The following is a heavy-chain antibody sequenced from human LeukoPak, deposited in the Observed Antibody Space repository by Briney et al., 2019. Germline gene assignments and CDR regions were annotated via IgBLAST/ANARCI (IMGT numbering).Heavy chain of an antibody. CDR3: ARRGGWYYFDY. CDR2: IYYSGNT. D-gene: IGHD6-19*01. J-gene: IGHJ4*01. V-gene: IGHV4-39*01. CDR1: GGSISSYY. Sequence: SETLSLTCTVSGGSISSYYWGWIRQPPGKGLEWIGSIYYSGNTYYNASLKSRVTISVDTSKNQFSLKLSSVTAADTAVYYCARRGGWYYFDYWGQGTLVTVSS.